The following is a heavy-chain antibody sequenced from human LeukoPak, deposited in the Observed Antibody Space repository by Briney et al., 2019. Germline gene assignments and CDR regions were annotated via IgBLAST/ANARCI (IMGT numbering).Heavy chain of an antibody. CDR1: GYNFISYD. D-gene: IGHD2-15*01. CDR3: ARRYCSGGSCYHWGV. CDR2: MNPNSGNT. J-gene: IGHJ4*02. Sequence: ASVKVSCKASGYNFISYDINWVRQATGQGLEWMGWMNPNSGNTGYAQKFQGRVTMTGNTSITTAYMELSSLRSEDTAVYYCARRYCSGGSCYHWGVWGQGTLVTVPS. V-gene: IGHV1-8*01.